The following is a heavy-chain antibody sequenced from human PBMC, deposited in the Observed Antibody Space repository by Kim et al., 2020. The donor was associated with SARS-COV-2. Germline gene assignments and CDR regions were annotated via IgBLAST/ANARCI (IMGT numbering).Heavy chain of an antibody. CDR2: LNTDNGDT. J-gene: IGHJ4*02. V-gene: IGHV1-3*04. CDR3: ARGGTRLPDY. D-gene: IGHD1-1*01. Sequence: ASVKVSCKASGYTFTHYAMHWVRQAPGQSLEWMGLLNTDNGDTRYSQKFQGRVTIIRDTSASTAYMELRSLRSEDTAVYYCARGGTRLPDYWGQGTLVTV. CDR1: GYTFTHYA.